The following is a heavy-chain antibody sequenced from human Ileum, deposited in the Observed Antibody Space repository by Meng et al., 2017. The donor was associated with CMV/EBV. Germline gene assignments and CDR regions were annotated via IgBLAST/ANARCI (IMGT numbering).Heavy chain of an antibody. CDR2: LYYSGST. CDR3: ARDARQLGGTRWFDP. Sequence: GSLSSGGYYWSWIRQHPGKGLEWIGYLYYSGSTYYNPSLKSRVTISVDTSKNQFSLKLSSVTAADTAVYYCARDARQLGGTRWFDPWGQGTLVTVSS. V-gene: IGHV4-31*02. D-gene: IGHD6-6*01. J-gene: IGHJ5*02. CDR1: GSLSSGGYY.